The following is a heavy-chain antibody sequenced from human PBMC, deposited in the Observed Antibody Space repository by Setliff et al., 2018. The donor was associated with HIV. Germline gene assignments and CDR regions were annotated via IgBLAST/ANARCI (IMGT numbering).Heavy chain of an antibody. J-gene: IGHJ5*02. D-gene: IGHD5-18*01. CDR2: IYYSGST. CDR3: ARRHTAFDP. CDR1: GGSISSNNYF. Sequence: SETLSLTCTVSGGSISSNNYFWGWIRQPPEKGLEWSGSIYYSGSTYYNPSLKSRVTISIDTSRNQFSLKLTSVTAADTAMYYCARRHTAFDPWGQGTLVTVS. V-gene: IGHV4-39*01.